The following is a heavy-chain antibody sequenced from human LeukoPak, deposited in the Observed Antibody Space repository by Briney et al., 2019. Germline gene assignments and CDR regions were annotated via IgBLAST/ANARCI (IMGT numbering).Heavy chain of an antibody. J-gene: IGHJ1*01. D-gene: IGHD3-10*01. V-gene: IGHV1-69*04. CDR3: ARGGSRNLDGHFQH. Sequence: GASVKVSCKASGGTFSSYAISWVRQAPGQGLEWMGRIIPILGIANYAQKFQGRVTITADKSTSTAYMELSSLRSEDTAVYYCARGGSRNLDGHFQHWGQGTLVTVSS. CDR1: GGTFSSYA. CDR2: IIPILGIA.